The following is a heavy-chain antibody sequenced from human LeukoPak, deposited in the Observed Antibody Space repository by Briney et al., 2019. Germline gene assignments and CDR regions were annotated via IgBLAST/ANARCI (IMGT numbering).Heavy chain of an antibody. D-gene: IGHD3-10*02. J-gene: IGHJ6*04. V-gene: IGHV3-30*02. CDR3: AELGITMIGGV. CDR1: GFSFSSYG. CDR2: IWYDGSNK. Sequence: GGSLRLSCAASGFSFSSYGIHWVRQAPGKGLEWVALIWYDGSNKEYADSVKGRFTISRDNSKNTLYLQMNSLRAEDTAVYYCAELGITMIGGVWGKGTTVTISS.